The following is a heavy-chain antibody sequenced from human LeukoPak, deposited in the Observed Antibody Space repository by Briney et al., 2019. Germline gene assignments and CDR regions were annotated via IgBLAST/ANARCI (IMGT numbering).Heavy chain of an antibody. CDR1: GFTLTNYW. D-gene: IGHD4-17*01. Sequence: GGCLRLSCAAYGFTLTNYWMHSVRQAPGKGLVWVSRIKSDGISTIYADSGKGRFTSSRDNAKNMVYLQMNRLRTEDMAVYEKARHSFYGDADFDFWGQGTLVTVSS. J-gene: IGHJ4*01. CDR3: ARHSFYGDADFDF. CDR2: IKSDGIST. V-gene: IGHV3-74*01.